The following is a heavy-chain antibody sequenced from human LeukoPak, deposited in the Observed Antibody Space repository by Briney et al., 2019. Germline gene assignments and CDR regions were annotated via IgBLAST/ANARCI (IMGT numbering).Heavy chain of an antibody. D-gene: IGHD4-17*01. CDR3: ARVSPTYAVTTNYFDY. CDR2: IYYSGST. Sequence: PSETLSLTCTVSGASISSDYWNWIRQPPGKGLEWIGYIYYSGSTNYNPSLKSRVTISVDTSKNQFSLKLSSVTAADTAVYYCARVSPTYAVTTNYFDYWGQGTLVTVSS. V-gene: IGHV4-59*12. CDR1: GASISSDY. J-gene: IGHJ4*02.